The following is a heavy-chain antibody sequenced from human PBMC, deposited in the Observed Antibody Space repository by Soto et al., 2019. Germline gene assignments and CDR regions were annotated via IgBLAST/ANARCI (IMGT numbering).Heavy chain of an antibody. CDR1: GYTFTTYG. CDR3: ARGRYGDY. J-gene: IGHJ4*02. CDR2: ISAHNGNT. V-gene: IGHV1-18*01. Sequence: VHLMQSGAEVKQPGASVKVSCKGSGYTFTTYGITWVRQAPGQGLEWMGWISAHNGNTNYAQKLQGRVTVTRDTSTSTAYMELRSLRSDDTAVYYCARGRYGDYWGQGALVTVSS. D-gene: IGHD1-1*01.